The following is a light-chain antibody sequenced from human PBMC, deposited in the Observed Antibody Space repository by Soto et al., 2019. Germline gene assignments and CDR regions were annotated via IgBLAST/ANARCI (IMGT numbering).Light chain of an antibody. CDR1: QSLLHSNGYNY. J-gene: IGKJ2*01. CDR2: LGS. V-gene: IGKV2-28*01. Sequence: DIVMTQSPLSLPVTPGEPASISCRSSQSLLHSNGYNYLDWYLQKPGQSPQLLIYLGSNRASGVXDXXXXXXXXXXXXLKISRVEAEDVGVYYCMQALQTAYTFGQGTKLEIK. CDR3: MQALQTAYT.